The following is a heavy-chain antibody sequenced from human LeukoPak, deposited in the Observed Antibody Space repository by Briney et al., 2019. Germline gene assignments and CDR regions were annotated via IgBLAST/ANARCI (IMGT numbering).Heavy chain of an antibody. Sequence: GGSLTLSCAASGFTFKNYWMHWVRHAPGRGLVWVSRINSDGSSKNYADSVKGRFTISRDNAKNTLYLQMNSLRAEDTAVYYCARDSGWGTGFDDWGQGTLVTVSS. V-gene: IGHV3-74*01. CDR2: INSDGSSK. D-gene: IGHD6-19*01. CDR3: ARDSGWGTGFDD. J-gene: IGHJ4*02. CDR1: GFTFKNYW.